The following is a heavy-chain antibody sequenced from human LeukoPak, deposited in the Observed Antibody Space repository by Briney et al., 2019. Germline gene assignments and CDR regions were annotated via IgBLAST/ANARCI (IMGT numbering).Heavy chain of an antibody. CDR3: AGGQDSYGYDNWSDP. D-gene: IGHD5-18*01. CDR1: GGTFSSYA. V-gene: IGHV1-69*01. Sequence: SVKVSCKASGGTFSSYAISWVRQAPGQGLEWMGGIIPIFGTANYAQKFQGRVTITADESTSTAYMELSSLRSEDTAVYYCAGGQDSYGYDNWSDPWGQGTLVTVSS. J-gene: IGHJ5*02. CDR2: IIPIFGTA.